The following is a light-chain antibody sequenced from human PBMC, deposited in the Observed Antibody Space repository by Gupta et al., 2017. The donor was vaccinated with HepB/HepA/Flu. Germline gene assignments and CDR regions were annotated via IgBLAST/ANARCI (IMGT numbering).Light chain of an antibody. CDR1: QNVTNTY. J-gene: IGKJ4*01. Sequence: ETALTQPPVTLSLSPGEGATLSCRARQNVTNTYLAWYQQKPGQAPSLLIYDASNRAIGLPDRFSGSGSGTEFTLTISRLEPEDFAVYYCQQYRSSRLTFGRGTXVEIK. CDR3: QQYRSSRLT. CDR2: DAS. V-gene: IGKV3-20*01.